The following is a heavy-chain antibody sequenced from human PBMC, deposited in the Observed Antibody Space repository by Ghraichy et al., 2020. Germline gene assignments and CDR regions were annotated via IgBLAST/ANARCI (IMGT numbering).Heavy chain of an antibody. Sequence: GGSLRLSCAASGFTFSDYAMSWVRQAPGKGLECVSTIEKDSSSMYHSDSVKGRFTISRDNSKNMLYPQLSSLRAEDTAVYYCAKRQGALFEGWMFDFWGRGTLVTVSS. CDR3: AKRQGALFEGWMFDF. V-gene: IGHV3-23*05. CDR2: IEKDSSSM. CDR1: GFTFSDYA. D-gene: IGHD1-26*01. J-gene: IGHJ4*02.